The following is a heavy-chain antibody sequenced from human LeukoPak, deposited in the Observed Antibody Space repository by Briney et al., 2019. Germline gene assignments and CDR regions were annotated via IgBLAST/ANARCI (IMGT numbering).Heavy chain of an antibody. V-gene: IGHV3-7*01. CDR2: IKPDGTEK. Sequence: GGSLRLSCAASGFTFSYYWMSWVRQAPGKGLEWVANIKPDGTEKYSVDSVEGRITISRDNAKNLLYLQVNNVRVEDTAVYYCARGNSKKDYWGQGTLVTVSS. CDR1: GFTFSYYW. J-gene: IGHJ4*02. D-gene: IGHD1-7*01. CDR3: ARGNSKKDY.